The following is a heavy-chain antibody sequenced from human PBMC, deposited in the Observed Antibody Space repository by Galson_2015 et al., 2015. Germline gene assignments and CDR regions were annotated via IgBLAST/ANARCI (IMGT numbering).Heavy chain of an antibody. CDR3: ARDHLARSDIVATSIWFDP. D-gene: IGHD5-12*01. CDR1: GYTFTSYY. J-gene: IGHJ5*02. V-gene: IGHV1-46*01. CDR2: INPSGGST. Sequence: SVKVSCKASGYTFTSYYMHWVRQAPGQGLERMGIINPSGGSTSYAQKFQGRVTMTRDTSTSTVYMELSSLRSEDTAVYYCARDHLARSDIVATSIWFDPWGQGTLVTVSS.